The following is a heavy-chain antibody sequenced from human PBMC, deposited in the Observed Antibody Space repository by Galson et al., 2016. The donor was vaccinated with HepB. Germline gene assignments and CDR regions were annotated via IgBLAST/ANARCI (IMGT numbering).Heavy chain of an antibody. J-gene: IGHJ4*02. D-gene: IGHD1-14*01. CDR2: ISASGGST. CDR3: AKRAVSTYYFDY. CDR1: GFTFSSFT. Sequence: SLRLSCAASGFTFSSFTMTWVRQAPGKGLEWVSAISASGGSTYYAGSVKGRFTISRDNSKYTLYLQMNSLRAEDTALYYCAKRAVSTYYFDYWGQGTLVTVSS. V-gene: IGHV3-23*01.